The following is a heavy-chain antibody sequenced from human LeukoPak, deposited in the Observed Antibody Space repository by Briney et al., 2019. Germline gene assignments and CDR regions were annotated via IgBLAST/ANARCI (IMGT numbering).Heavy chain of an antibody. CDR1: GGSISSYY. D-gene: IGHD1-14*01. J-gene: IGHJ6*02. V-gene: IGHV4-59*08. Sequence: SETLSLTCTVSGGSISSYYWSCIRQPPGKGLEWIGYIYYSGSTNYNPSLKSRVTISVDTSKNQFSLKLSSVTAADTAVYYCARHPTEESSHPRDYYYYYGMDVWGQGTTVTVSS. CDR3: ARHPTEESSHPRDYYYYYGMDV. CDR2: IYYSGST.